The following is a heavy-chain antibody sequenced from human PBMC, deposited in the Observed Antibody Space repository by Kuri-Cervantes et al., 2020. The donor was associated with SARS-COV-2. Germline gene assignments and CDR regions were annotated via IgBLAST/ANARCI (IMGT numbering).Heavy chain of an antibody. CDR1: GGTFSSYA. CDR3: ARQTGYYQNWFDP. J-gene: IGHJ5*02. Sequence: SVKVSCKASGGTFSSYAISWVRQAPGQGLEWMGGIIPIFGTANYAQKFQGRVTITTDESTSTAYMELSSLRSEDTAVYYCARQTGYYQNWFDPWGQGTLVTVSS. CDR2: IIPIFGTA. V-gene: IGHV1-69*05. D-gene: IGHD3-9*01.